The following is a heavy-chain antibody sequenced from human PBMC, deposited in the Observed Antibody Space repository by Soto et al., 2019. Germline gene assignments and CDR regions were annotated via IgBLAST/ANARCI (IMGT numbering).Heavy chain of an antibody. CDR2: INHSGRV. J-gene: IGHJ5*01. CDR3: STRAYDTNGYYRFDP. Sequence: SETLSLTCAVYGGSFSGHSWTWIRQSPGKGLEWIGDINHSGRVNYSPSLKSRVTISLDTSRNQFSLTLSAVTAADTAMYYCSTRAYDTNGYYRFDPWGQGTLVTVSS. V-gene: IGHV4-34*01. CDR1: GGSFSGHS. D-gene: IGHD3-22*01.